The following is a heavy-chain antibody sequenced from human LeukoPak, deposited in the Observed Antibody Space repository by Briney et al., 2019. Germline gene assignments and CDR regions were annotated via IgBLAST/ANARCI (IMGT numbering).Heavy chain of an antibody. J-gene: IGHJ1*01. Sequence: SETLSLTCTVSGGSISSYYWSWIRQPPGKGLEWIGYIYYSGSTNYNPSLKSRVTISVDTSKNQFSLKLSSVTAADTAVYYCARSGSSYSSSWYGREYFQHWGQGTLVTVSS. CDR3: ARSGSSYSSSWYGREYFQH. CDR1: GGSISSYY. V-gene: IGHV4-59*01. CDR2: IYYSGST. D-gene: IGHD6-13*01.